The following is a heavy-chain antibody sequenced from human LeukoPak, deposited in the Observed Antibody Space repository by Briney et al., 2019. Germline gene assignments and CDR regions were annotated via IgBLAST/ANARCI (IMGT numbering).Heavy chain of an antibody. Sequence: KLSETLSLTCTVPGGSISSYYWSWIRQPPRKGLEWIGYIYYSGSTNYNPSLKSRVTISVDTSKNQFSLKLSSVTAADAAVYYCAENYGDYVDSDAFDIWGQGTMVTVSS. V-gene: IGHV4-59*12. D-gene: IGHD4-17*01. J-gene: IGHJ3*02. CDR3: AENYGDYVDSDAFDI. CDR2: IYYSGST. CDR1: GGSISSYY.